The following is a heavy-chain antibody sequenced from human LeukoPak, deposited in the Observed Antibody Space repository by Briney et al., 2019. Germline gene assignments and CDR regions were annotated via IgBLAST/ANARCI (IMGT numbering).Heavy chain of an antibody. D-gene: IGHD2/OR15-2a*01. CDR1: GFTFNNAW. Sequence: GESLRLSCAASGFTFNNAWMSWARQAPGKGLEWVGHINSNADGGAIDYAAPVKGRFTISRDDSKSTLYLQMNSLKTEDTAVYYCSGAFLGYWGQGTLVTVSS. V-gene: IGHV3-15*01. CDR2: INSNADGGAI. J-gene: IGHJ4*02. CDR3: SGAFLGY.